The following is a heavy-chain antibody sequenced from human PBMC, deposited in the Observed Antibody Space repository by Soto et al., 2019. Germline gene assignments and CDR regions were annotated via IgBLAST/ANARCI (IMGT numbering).Heavy chain of an antibody. D-gene: IGHD3-16*01. CDR1: GVTVSSNY. CDR3: VTGRFGSEIP. J-gene: IGHJ5*02. CDR2: VYSGGAS. Sequence: EVRLVESGGGLVQPGGSLRLSCAAFGVTVSSNYMTWVRLAPGKGLEWVSLVYSGGASHYAASVKGRFIIPTHSSQNTLFLHRHSLRTEDTATYYCVTGRFGSEIPRGQGTKVTVSS. V-gene: IGHV3-53*04.